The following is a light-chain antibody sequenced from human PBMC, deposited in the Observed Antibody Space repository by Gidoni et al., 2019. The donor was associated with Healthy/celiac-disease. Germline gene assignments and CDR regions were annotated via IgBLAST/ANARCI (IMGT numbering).Light chain of an antibody. Sequence: QTVVTQEPSLTVSPGGTVTLTCASSTGAVTSGYYPNWFQQKPGQAPRPLIYSTTNKHPWTPARFSGSLLGGKPALTLSGVQPEDEAEYYCLLYYGGTPVFGGGTKLTVL. J-gene: IGLJ3*02. CDR2: STT. CDR1: TGAVTSGYY. V-gene: IGLV7-43*01. CDR3: LLYYGGTPV.